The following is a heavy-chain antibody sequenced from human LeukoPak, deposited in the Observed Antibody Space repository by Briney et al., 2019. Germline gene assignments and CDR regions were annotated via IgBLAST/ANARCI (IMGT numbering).Heavy chain of an antibody. CDR1: GFTFSSYE. CDR2: ISSSGSTI. V-gene: IGHV3-48*03. D-gene: IGHD3-22*01. Sequence: QPGGSLRLSCAASGFTFSSYEMNWVRQAPGKGLEWVSYISSSGSTIYYADSVKGRFTISRDNAKNSLYLQTNSLRAEDTAVYYCARVPKRITMIVGDFDYWGQGTLVTVSS. CDR3: ARVPKRITMIVGDFDY. J-gene: IGHJ4*02.